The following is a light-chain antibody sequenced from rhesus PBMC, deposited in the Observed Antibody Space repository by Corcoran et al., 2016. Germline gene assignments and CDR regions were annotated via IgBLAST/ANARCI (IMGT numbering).Light chain of an antibody. CDR3: QQYSTRPPT. Sequence: DIQMTQSPSSLSASIGDTVPITCRASQGIYSWLAWYTQKPVKAPNLLIYKASSLQSGVPSRFSGSGSGTDVTLTSSGLQSEDFSTYYSQQYSTRPPTCGQGTKVEIK. CDR2: KAS. V-gene: IGKV1-22*01. J-gene: IGKJ1*01. CDR1: QGIYSW.